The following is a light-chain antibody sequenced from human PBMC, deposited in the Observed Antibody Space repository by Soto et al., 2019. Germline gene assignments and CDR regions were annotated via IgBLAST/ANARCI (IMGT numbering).Light chain of an antibody. V-gene: IGKV1-12*01. CDR3: QQGNSFPLT. CDR2: TAS. Sequence: DIHMTQSPSSVSASVGDRVTITCRASQGISTWLAWYQQKPGEAPRLLIYTASTLHSGVPSRFSGSGSVTDFTLTITNLQPEDFATYYCQQGNSFPLTFGGGTKVEIK. J-gene: IGKJ4*01. CDR1: QGISTW.